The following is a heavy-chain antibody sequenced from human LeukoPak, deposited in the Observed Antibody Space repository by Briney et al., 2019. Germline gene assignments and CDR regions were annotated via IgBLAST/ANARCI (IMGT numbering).Heavy chain of an antibody. J-gene: IGHJ4*02. Sequence: GGSLRLSWAASGFTVSSNYMRWVRQAPGKGLEWVSVIYSGGSTYYADSVKGRFTISRDNSKNTMYLRMNSLRAEDTAVYYCAGYVGVLAAFDYWGQGTLVTVSS. CDR2: IYSGGST. V-gene: IGHV3-53*01. D-gene: IGHD2-15*01. CDR1: GFTVSSNY. CDR3: AGYVGVLAAFDY.